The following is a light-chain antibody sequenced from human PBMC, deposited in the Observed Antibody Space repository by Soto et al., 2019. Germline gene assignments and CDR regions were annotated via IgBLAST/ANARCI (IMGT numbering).Light chain of an antibody. CDR3: QQYETSPRT. CDR1: QSVSSN. J-gene: IGKJ1*01. V-gene: IGKV3-20*01. Sequence: EIVMTQSTATMSVSPGERDTLSCRASQSVSSNLAWYQQKPGQAPRLLIYGASSRATGIPDRFSGSGSGTDFTLTISRLEPEDFAVYYCQQYETSPRTFGQGTKVDI. CDR2: GAS.